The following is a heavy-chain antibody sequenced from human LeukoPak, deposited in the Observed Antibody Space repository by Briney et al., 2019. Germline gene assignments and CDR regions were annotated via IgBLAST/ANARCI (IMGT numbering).Heavy chain of an antibody. V-gene: IGHV4-61*01. CDR2: IYYSGST. CDR1: GGSVSSGSYY. J-gene: IGHJ4*02. Sequence: SETLSLTCTVSGGSVSSGSYYWSWIRQPPGKGLEWIGYIYYSGSTNYNPPLKSRVTISVDTSKNQFSLKLSSVTAADTAVYYYARDSRGYLDYWGQGTLVTVSS. CDR3: ARDSRGYLDY.